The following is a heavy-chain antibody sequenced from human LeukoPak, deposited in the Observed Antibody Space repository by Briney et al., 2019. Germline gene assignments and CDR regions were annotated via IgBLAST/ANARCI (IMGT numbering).Heavy chain of an antibody. CDR3: ASFDSSGYYYFDY. V-gene: IGHV3-53*01. Sequence: GGSLRLSCAASGISVSSNYMSWVRRAPGRGLEWVSVIYSGGSTYYADSLKGRFTISRDNSKDTLYLQMNSLRAEDTAVYYCASFDSSGYYYFDYWGQGTLVTVSS. CDR1: GISVSSNY. CDR2: IYSGGST. D-gene: IGHD3-22*01. J-gene: IGHJ4*02.